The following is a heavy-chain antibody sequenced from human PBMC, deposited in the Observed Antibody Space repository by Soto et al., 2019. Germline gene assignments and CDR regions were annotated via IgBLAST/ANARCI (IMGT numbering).Heavy chain of an antibody. CDR2: IIPILGIA. CDR1: GGTFISYT. J-gene: IGHJ6*02. D-gene: IGHD4-17*01. CDR3: AREDDYGGNWGRGNEYGMDV. V-gene: IGHV1-69*04. Sequence: ASVQVSCKASGGTFISYTISWVRQAPGQGLEWMGRIIPILGIANYAQKFQGRVTITADKSTSTAYMELSSLRSEDTAVYYCAREDDYGGNWGRGNEYGMDVXX.